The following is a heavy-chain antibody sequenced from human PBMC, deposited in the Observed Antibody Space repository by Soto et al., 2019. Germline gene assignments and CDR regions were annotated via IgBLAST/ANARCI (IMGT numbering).Heavy chain of an antibody. CDR2: IYWDDDK. CDR3: ALDLGELSSLAFDI. Sequence: SGPTLVKPTQTLTLTCTFSGFSLSTSGVGVGWIRQPPGKALEWLALIYWDDDKRYSPSLKSRLTITKATSKNQVVLTMTNMDPVDTATYYCALDLGELSSLAFDIWGQGTMVTVSS. V-gene: IGHV2-5*02. D-gene: IGHD3-16*02. CDR1: GFSLSTSGVG. J-gene: IGHJ3*02.